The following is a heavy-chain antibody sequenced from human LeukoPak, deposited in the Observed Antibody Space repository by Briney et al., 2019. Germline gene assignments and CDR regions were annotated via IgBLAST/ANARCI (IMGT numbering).Heavy chain of an antibody. D-gene: IGHD6-19*01. Sequence: GGSLRLSCAASGFTFSSYSMNWVRQAPGKGLEWVSAMSGSGGSTYYADSVKGRFTISRDNSKNTLYLQMNSLRAEDTAVYYCAKGSSSGWSGDYFDYWGQGTLVTVSS. J-gene: IGHJ4*02. V-gene: IGHV3-23*01. CDR2: MSGSGGST. CDR1: GFTFSSYS. CDR3: AKGSSSGWSGDYFDY.